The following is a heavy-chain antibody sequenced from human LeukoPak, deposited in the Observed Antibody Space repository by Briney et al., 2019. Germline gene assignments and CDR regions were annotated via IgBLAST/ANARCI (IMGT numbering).Heavy chain of an antibody. CDR1: GYSFTSYW. D-gene: IGHD3-10*01. CDR3: ARHKLDTLSGALSKGGFMDV. Sequence: GESLKISCKGSGYSFTSYWIGWVRQMPGKGLEWMGIIYPGDSDTRYSPSFQGQVTISADKSISTAYLQWSSLKASDTAMYYCARHKLDTLSGALSKGGFMDVWGKGTTVTVSS. J-gene: IGHJ6*03. V-gene: IGHV5-51*01. CDR2: IYPGDSDT.